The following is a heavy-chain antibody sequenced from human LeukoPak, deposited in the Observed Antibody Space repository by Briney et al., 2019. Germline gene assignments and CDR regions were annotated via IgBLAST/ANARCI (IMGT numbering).Heavy chain of an antibody. CDR3: AKDDYSSSWYFDY. D-gene: IGHD6-13*01. CDR1: GFTVSSNY. V-gene: IGHV3-53*01. J-gene: IGHJ4*02. Sequence: GGSLRLSCAASGFTVSSNYMSWVRQAPGKGLEWVSVIYSGGSTYYADSVKGRFTISRDNSKNTLFLQMNSLRAEDTAIYYCAKDDYSSSWYFDYWGQGTLVTVSS. CDR2: IYSGGST.